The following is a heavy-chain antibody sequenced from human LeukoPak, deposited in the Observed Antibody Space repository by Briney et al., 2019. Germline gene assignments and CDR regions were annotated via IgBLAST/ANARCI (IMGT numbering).Heavy chain of an antibody. CDR3: ARETPGSRVFDS. CDR1: GFTLTRNH. V-gene: IGHV3-66*01. Sequence: GGSLRLSCAASGFTLTRNHMNWVRQVPGKGLEWVSIIYSSDATYYADSVKGRFTVSRDKAKNTLYLQMNSLRADDTAVYYCARETPGSRVFDSWGQGTLVTVSS. D-gene: IGHD1-14*01. J-gene: IGHJ4*02. CDR2: IYSSDAT.